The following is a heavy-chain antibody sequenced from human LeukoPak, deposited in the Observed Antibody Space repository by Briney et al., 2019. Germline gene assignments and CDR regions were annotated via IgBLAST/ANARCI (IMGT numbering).Heavy chain of an antibody. Sequence: SQTLSLTCAISGDSVSSNSAAWNWIGQSPSRGLEWLGRTYYRSKWYNDYAVSVKSRITINPDTSKNQFSLQLSSVTAADTAVYYCARCPRTACMVDYWGQGTLVTVSS. V-gene: IGHV6-1*01. CDR1: GDSVSSNSAA. J-gene: IGHJ4*02. D-gene: IGHD2-8*01. CDR2: TYYRSKWYN. CDR3: ARCPRTACMVDY.